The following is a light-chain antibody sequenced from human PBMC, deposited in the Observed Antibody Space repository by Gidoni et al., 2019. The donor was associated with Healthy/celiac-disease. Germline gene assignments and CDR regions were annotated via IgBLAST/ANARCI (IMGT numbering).Light chain of an antibody. Sequence: QSVLTQPPSVSGAPGQQVTISCTGSSSNIGAGYDVHWYQQLPGTAPKLLIYGNSNRPSGVPDRFSGSKSGTSASLAITGLQAEDEADYYCQSYDSSLSGSRVFGGGTKLTVL. CDR3: QSYDSSLSGSRV. J-gene: IGLJ3*02. CDR1: SSNIGAGYD. V-gene: IGLV1-40*01. CDR2: GNS.